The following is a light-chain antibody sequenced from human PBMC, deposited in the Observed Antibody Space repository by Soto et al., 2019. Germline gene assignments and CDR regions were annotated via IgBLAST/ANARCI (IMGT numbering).Light chain of an antibody. V-gene: IGLV2-14*01. CDR2: DVS. Sequence: QSALTQPASVSGSPGQPTTISCTGTSSDVGGYNFVSWYQQHPGKAPKLMIYDVSNRPSGVSNRFSGSKSGNTASLTISGLQAEDEADYYCSSYTSSTTLVVFGGGTQLTVL. CDR1: SSDVGGYNF. J-gene: IGLJ2*01. CDR3: SSYTSSTTLVV.